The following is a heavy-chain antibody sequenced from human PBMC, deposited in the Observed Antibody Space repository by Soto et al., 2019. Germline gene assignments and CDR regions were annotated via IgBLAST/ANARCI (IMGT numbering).Heavy chain of an antibody. V-gene: IGHV1-46*03. J-gene: IGHJ4*02. Sequence: QVQLVQSGAEVKKPGASVKVSCKASGFTFINYYMHWVRQAPGQGLEWMGKIDPSGSTTTYAQNFHARLTMTRDTSTNTVYMELRSLRSEDTAVYYCARSAVAGLWGQGTLVTVSS. D-gene: IGHD6-19*01. CDR1: GFTFINYY. CDR2: IDPSGSTT. CDR3: ARSAVAGL.